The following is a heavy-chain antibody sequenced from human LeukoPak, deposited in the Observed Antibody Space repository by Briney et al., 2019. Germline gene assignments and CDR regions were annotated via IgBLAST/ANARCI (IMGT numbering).Heavy chain of an antibody. Sequence: PGGSLRLSCAASGFTFSSFGMHWVRQAPGKGLEWVAVIWFDGSNKYHADSVKGRFTISRDNSKNTLYLQMNSLRAEDTAVYYCARDYVWGSYRYMERYFDYWGQGTLVTVSS. J-gene: IGHJ4*02. V-gene: IGHV3-33*01. CDR2: IWFDGSNK. CDR1: GFTFSSFG. D-gene: IGHD3-16*02. CDR3: ARDYVWGSYRYMERYFDY.